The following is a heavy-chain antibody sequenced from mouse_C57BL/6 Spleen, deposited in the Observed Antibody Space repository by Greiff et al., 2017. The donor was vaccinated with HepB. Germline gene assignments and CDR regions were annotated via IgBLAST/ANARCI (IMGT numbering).Heavy chain of an antibody. V-gene: IGHV1-80*01. Sequence: QVQLQQSGAELVKPGASVKISCKASGYAFSSYWMNWVKQRPGKGLEWIGQIYPGDGDTNYNGKFKGKATLTADKSSSTAYMQLSSLTSEDSAVYFCARSSLRGVDYYAMDYWGQGTSVTVSS. CDR1: GYAFSSYW. D-gene: IGHD6-1*01. CDR2: IYPGDGDT. J-gene: IGHJ4*01. CDR3: ARSSLRGVDYYAMDY.